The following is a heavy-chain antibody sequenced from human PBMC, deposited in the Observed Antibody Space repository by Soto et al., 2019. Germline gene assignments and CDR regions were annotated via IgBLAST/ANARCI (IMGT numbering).Heavy chain of an antibody. V-gene: IGHV1-46*01. CDR1: GYTFTSYY. CDR3: ARDTVAAAAAPFDYYYYGMDV. CDR2: INPSGGST. D-gene: IGHD2-15*01. Sequence: ASVKVSCKASGYTFTSYYMHWVRQAPGQGLEWMGIINPSGGSTSYAQKFQGRVTMTRDTSTSTVYMELSSLRSEDTAVYYCARDTVAAAAAPFDYYYYGMDVWGQGTTVTVSS. J-gene: IGHJ6*02.